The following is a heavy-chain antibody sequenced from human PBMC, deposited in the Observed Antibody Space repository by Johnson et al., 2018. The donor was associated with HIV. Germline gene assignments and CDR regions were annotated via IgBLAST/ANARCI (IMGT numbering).Heavy chain of an antibody. CDR2: IYSGGST. CDR3: ARDGPGDGNAMGGSGAFDI. V-gene: IGHV3-53*01. Sequence: VQLVESGGGLIQPGGSLRLSCAASGFTVSSNYMNWVRQAPGNGLEWVSVIYSGGSTFYADSLEGRFTISRDKSKNTVYLQMNSLRVEDTAVYYCARDGPGDGNAMGGSGAFDIWGQGTMVTVSS. D-gene: IGHD5-24*01. CDR1: GFTVSSNY. J-gene: IGHJ3*02.